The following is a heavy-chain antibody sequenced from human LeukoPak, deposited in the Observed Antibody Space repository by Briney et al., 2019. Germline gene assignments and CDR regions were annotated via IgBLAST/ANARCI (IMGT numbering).Heavy chain of an antibody. J-gene: IGHJ4*02. CDR3: ARDLKTSGWYGDFDY. CDR2: IFSGGST. CDR1: GFTVSSNY. D-gene: IGHD6-19*01. Sequence: PGGSLRLSCVAFGFTVSSNYMSWVRQAPGKGLEWVSAIFSGGSTFYADSVTGRFTISRDNSKNTVYLEMNSLRAEDTAVYYCARDLKTSGWYGDFDYWGQGTLVTVSS. V-gene: IGHV3-53*01.